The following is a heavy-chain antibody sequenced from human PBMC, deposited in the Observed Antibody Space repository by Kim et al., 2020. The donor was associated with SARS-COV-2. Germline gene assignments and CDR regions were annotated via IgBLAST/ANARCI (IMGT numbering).Heavy chain of an antibody. V-gene: IGHV4-39*01. Sequence: RKSRVTISVDTSKNQFSRKLSSVTAADTAVYYCARGGYCSSTSCYGWVDYWGQGTLVTVSS. CDR3: ARGGYCSSTSCYGWVDY. J-gene: IGHJ4*02. D-gene: IGHD2-2*01.